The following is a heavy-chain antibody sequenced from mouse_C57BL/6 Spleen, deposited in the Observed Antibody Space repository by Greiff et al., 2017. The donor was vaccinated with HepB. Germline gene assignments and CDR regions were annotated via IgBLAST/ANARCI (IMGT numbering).Heavy chain of an antibody. V-gene: IGHV1-15*01. CDR3: TRGSHDYGSSHWYFDV. CDR2: IDPETGGT. D-gene: IGHD1-1*01. CDR1: GYTFTDYA. J-gene: IGHJ1*03. Sequence: VQLQQSGAELVRPGASVTLSCKASGYTFTDYAMHWVKQTPVHGLEWIGAIDPETGGTAYNQKFKGKAILTADKSSSTAYMELRSLTSEDSAVYDCTRGSHDYGSSHWYFDVWGTGTTVTVSS.